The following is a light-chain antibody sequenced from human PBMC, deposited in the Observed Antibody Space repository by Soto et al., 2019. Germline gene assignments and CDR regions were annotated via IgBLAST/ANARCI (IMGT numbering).Light chain of an antibody. CDR1: QSVPSN. V-gene: IGKV3-15*01. CDR2: GAS. CDR3: QQYHHWPWT. Sequence: EILMTQSPPTLSVSPGERATLSFRTSQSVPSNLAWYQQKPGQAPRLLISGASTRATGIPARFSGSGSGTEFTLIISSLQSEDFAVYYCQQYHHWPWTFGQGTKVDIK. J-gene: IGKJ1*01.